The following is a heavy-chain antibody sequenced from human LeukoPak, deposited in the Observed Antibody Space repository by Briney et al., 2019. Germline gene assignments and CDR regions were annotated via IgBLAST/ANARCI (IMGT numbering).Heavy chain of an antibody. CDR3: ARARYDGSGHYPLGDY. CDR2: ITRSSHYI. J-gene: IGHJ4*02. V-gene: IGHV3-21*01. Sequence: GGSLRLSCAASGFTFSSYSMNWVRQAPGKGLEWVSCITRSSHYIYYADSVKGRFTISRDNAKNSLYLQMNSLRAEDTAVYYCARARYDGSGHYPLGDYWGQGTLVTVSS. D-gene: IGHD3-22*01. CDR1: GFTFSSYS.